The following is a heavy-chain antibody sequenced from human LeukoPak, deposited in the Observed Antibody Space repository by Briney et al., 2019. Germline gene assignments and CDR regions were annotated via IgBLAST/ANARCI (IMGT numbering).Heavy chain of an antibody. J-gene: IGHJ5*02. Sequence: TGGSLRLSCAASGFTFSSYTMNWVRQAPGKGLEWVSYIGSSSGTIYYADSVKGRFTISRDNAKNSLYLQMNSLRAEDTAMYYCARDRSGADDFWSGYYTNYFDPWGQGTLVTVSS. CDR2: IGSSSGTI. CDR3: ARDRSGADDFWSGYYTNYFDP. CDR1: GFTFSSYT. V-gene: IGHV3-48*01. D-gene: IGHD3-3*01.